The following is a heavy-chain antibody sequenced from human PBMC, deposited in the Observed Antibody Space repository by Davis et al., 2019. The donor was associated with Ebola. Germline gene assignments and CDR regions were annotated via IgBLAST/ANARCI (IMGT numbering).Heavy chain of an antibody. CDR1: GFTFSSYS. CDR3: ARGFYYDSSGYYRSAYFDY. D-gene: IGHD3-22*01. Sequence: GESLKISCAASGFTFSSYSMNWVRQAPGKGLEWLSYISSSSSTIYYSDSVKGRFTISRDNAKNSLYLQMNSLRDEDTAVYYCARGFYYDSSGYYRSAYFDYWGQGTLVTVSS. CDR2: ISSSSSTI. J-gene: IGHJ4*02. V-gene: IGHV3-48*02.